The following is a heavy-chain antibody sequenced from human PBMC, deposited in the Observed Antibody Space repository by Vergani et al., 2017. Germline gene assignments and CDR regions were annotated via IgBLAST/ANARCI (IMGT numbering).Heavy chain of an antibody. Sequence: QVHLVQSGAEVKKPGSSVKVSCKASGGTFSTYGINWVRQAPGQGLEWMGGITPFVRTPKYAQKFQGRVTITAHESTTTVYMELRSLRSEDTAIYYCARDKIAASGTAGAYDIWGQGTMVTVSS. D-gene: IGHD6-13*01. CDR1: GGTFSTYG. J-gene: IGHJ3*02. V-gene: IGHV1-69*01. CDR2: ITPFVRTP. CDR3: ARDKIAASGTAGAYDI.